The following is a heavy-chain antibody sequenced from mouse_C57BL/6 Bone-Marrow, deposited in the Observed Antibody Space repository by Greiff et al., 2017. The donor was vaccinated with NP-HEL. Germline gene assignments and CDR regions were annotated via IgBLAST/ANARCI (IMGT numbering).Heavy chain of an antibody. D-gene: IGHD2-2*01. J-gene: IGHJ1*03. Sequence: EVQLVESGGDLVKPGGSLKLSCAASGFTFSSYGMSWVRQTPDKRLEWVATISSGGSYTYYPDSVKGRFTISRDNAKNTLYLQMSSLKSEDTAMYYCARHLMVTRGGLYFDVWGTGTTVTVSS. CDR1: GFTFSSYG. V-gene: IGHV5-6*01. CDR3: ARHLMVTRGGLYFDV. CDR2: ISSGGSYT.